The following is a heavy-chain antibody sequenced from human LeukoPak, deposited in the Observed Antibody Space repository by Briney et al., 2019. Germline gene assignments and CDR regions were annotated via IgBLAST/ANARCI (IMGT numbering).Heavy chain of an antibody. CDR3: AKDRRVRGRSSPDH. CDR2: ISHDGNNK. V-gene: IGHV3-30*18. Sequence: GGSLRLSCAGSGITLAYYGMHWVRQAPGKGLEWVTLISHDGNNKYYADSVKGRFAISRDNSKNMLYLQMNSLRAEDTAVYHCAKDRRVRGRSSPDHWGQGTLVTVSS. D-gene: IGHD2-2*01. CDR1: GITLAYYG. J-gene: IGHJ4*02.